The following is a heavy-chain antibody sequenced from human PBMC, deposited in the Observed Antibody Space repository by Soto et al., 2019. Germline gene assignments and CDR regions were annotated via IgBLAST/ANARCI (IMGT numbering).Heavy chain of an antibody. V-gene: IGHV1-8*01. D-gene: IGHD4-17*01. J-gene: IGHJ2*01. CDR1: GYTFTSYD. CDR2: MNPNSGNT. CDR3: ARVHTVTTYFDV. Sequence: APVKVSCKASGYTFTSYDINWVRQATGQGLEWMGWMNPNSGNTGSAQRFQGRLTMTRNTSINTAYMELTSLTSEDAAVYFCARVHTVTTYFDVWGRGTLVTVSS.